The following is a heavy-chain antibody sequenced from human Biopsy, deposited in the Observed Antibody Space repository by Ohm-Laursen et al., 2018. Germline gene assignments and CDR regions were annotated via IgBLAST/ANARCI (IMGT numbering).Heavy chain of an antibody. Sequence: SLRLSCTASGFMFSASWMSWVRQAPGKGLEWVADIKRDGSEEFYVDSVKGRFAISRDNARDLVFLQMNNVRAEDTGVYYCAREIEGYYRPSDYWGQGTLVTVSS. V-gene: IGHV3-7*01. CDR2: IKRDGSEE. D-gene: IGHD1-26*01. J-gene: IGHJ4*02. CDR1: GFMFSASW. CDR3: AREIEGYYRPSDY.